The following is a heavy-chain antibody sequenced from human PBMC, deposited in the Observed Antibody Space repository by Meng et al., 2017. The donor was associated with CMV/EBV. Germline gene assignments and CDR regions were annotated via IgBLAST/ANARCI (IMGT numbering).Heavy chain of an antibody. CDR1: GVTFDDYT. V-gene: IGHV3-43*01. CDR2: INWDGGST. D-gene: IGHD6-6*01. CDR3: AKGLGGSSSTYYYGMDV. J-gene: IGHJ6*02. Sequence: GGSLRLCCAASGVTFDDYTMHWVRQAPGKGLEWVSLINWDGGSTYYADSVKGRFTISRDNSKNSLYLQMNGLRTEDTALYYCAKGLGGSSSTYYYGMDVWGPGTTVTVSS.